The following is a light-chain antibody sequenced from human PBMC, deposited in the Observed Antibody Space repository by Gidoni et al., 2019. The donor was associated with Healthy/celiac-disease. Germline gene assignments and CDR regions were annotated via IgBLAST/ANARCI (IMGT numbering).Light chain of an antibody. J-gene: IGLJ2*01. CDR3: AAWDDSLSGHVV. CDR1: SSHIGSNY. CDR2: SNN. V-gene: IGLV1-47*02. Sequence: QSVLTQPPSASGTPGQRVTISCSGSSSHIGSNYGHWYQQRPGTAPKLLIYSNNPRPSGVPDRFSGSKSGTSASLAISGLRSEDEADYYCAAWDDSLSGHVVFGGGTKLTVL.